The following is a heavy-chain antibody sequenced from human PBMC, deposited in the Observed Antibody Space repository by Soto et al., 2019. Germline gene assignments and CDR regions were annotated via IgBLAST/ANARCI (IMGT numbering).Heavy chain of an antibody. J-gene: IGHJ4*02. V-gene: IGHV1-69*01. CDR3: ARHSSSWSYYFDY. Sequence: QVQLVQSGAEVKKPGSSVKVSCKASGGTFSSYAISWVRQAPGQGLEWVGGISPIFGTANYAQKIQGRVTITADESTSTAYMELSRLRSEDTAVYYCARHSSSWSYYFDYWGQGPLVTVSS. D-gene: IGHD6-6*01. CDR2: ISPIFGTA. CDR1: GGTFSSYA.